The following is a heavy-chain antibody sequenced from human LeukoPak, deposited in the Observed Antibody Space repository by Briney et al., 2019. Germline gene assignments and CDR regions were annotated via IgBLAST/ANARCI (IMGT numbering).Heavy chain of an antibody. CDR2: IYYSGST. Sequence: SETLSLTCTVSGGSISSYYWSWIRQPPGKGLEWIGYIYYSGSTNYNPSLKSRVTISVDTSKNQFSLKLSSVTAADTAVYYCARDLRYSSGLDYWGQGTLVTVSS. CDR1: GGSISSYY. CDR3: ARDLRYSSGLDY. J-gene: IGHJ4*02. V-gene: IGHV4-59*01. D-gene: IGHD6-19*01.